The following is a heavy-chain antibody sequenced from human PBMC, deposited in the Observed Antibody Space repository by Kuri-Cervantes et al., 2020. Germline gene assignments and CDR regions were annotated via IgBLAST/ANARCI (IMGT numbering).Heavy chain of an antibody. D-gene: IGHD3-10*01. Sequence: SETLSLTCTVSGGSISSYYWSWIRQPAGKGLEWIGRIYTSGSTNYNPSLKSRVTMSVDTSKNQFSLKLSSVTAADTAVYYCAREGSKGQILWFGESGMDVWGQGTTVTVSS. CDR2: IYTSGST. V-gene: IGHV4-4*07. CDR1: GGSISSYY. J-gene: IGHJ6*02. CDR3: AREGSKGQILWFGESGMDV.